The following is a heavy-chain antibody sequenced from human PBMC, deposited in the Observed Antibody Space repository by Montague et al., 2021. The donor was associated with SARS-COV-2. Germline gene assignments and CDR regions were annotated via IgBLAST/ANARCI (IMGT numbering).Heavy chain of an antibody. CDR2: IKYSGYV. CDR1: GGSFDGYY. Sequence: SETLSLTCAVSGGSFDGYYCSWIRLSPGKGLEWIGEIKYSGYVHYNPSLGSRATISIDTSQNEFSLKLTSVTAADTALYFCASRMGVRAPYDYWGQGTLVTVSS. D-gene: IGHD2-8*01. CDR3: ASRMGVRAPYDY. V-gene: IGHV4-34*01. J-gene: IGHJ4*02.